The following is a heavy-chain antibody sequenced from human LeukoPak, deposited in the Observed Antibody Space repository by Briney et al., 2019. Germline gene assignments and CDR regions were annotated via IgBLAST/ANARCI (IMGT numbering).Heavy chain of an antibody. J-gene: IGHJ4*02. CDR2: INKDGNEK. V-gene: IGHV3-7*03. CDR3: AKEVDCPSDCLFFHS. D-gene: IGHD2-21*02. CDR1: QVTFSSYC. Sequence: GGSLRLSCAAYQVTFSSYCMTWVRQSPGKGLEWVATINKDGNEKYYVDSVRGRFTISRDNSRNSVFLQMNSLRPEDTALYHCAKEVDCPSDCLFFHSWGQGTLVTVSS.